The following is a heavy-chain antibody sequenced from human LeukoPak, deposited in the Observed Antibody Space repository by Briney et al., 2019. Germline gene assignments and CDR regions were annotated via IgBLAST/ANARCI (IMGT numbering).Heavy chain of an antibody. CDR3: ARGYKGIAAAGTMDY. J-gene: IGHJ4*02. Sequence: GGSLRLSCAASGFTFSSYGMHWVRQAPGKGLEWVAFIRYDGSNKYYADSVKGRFTISRDNAKNSLYLQMNSLRAEDTALYHCARGYKGIAAAGTMDYWGQGTLVTVSS. D-gene: IGHD6-13*01. CDR2: IRYDGSNK. CDR1: GFTFSSYG. V-gene: IGHV3-30*02.